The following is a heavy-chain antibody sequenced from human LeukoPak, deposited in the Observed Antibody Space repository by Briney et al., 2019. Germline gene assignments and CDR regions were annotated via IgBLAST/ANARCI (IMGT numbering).Heavy chain of an antibody. J-gene: IGHJ5*02. D-gene: IGHD3-22*01. CDR3: ATDFYDTT. V-gene: IGHV3-15*07. CDR1: GFSFSDAW. Sequence: PGGSLRLSCATSGFSFSDAWVNWVRQAPGKGLEWVGRVRRNSDGGTIDYAAPVKGRFALSRDDSKNTLYLHMSSLQTEDTAVYYCATDFYDTTWGQGTLVTVSS. CDR2: VRRNSDGGTI.